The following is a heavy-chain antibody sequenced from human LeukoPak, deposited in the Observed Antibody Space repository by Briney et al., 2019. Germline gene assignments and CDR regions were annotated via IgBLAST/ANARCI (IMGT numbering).Heavy chain of an antibody. CDR1: GFTFTNAW. D-gene: IGHD5-24*01. V-gene: IGHV3-15*01. CDR2: IKSKTDGGTT. Sequence: GGSLRLSCAASGFTFTNAWMSWVRQAPGKGLEWVGRIKSKTDGGTTDYAAPVKGRFTISRDDSKNTLFLQMNSLNTEDTAVYSCTTGARGRDGCKSHFDNWGLGTLVTVSS. J-gene: IGHJ4*02. CDR3: TTGARGRDGCKSHFDN.